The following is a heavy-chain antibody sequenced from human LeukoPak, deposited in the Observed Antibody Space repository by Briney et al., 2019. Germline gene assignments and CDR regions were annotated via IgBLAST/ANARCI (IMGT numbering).Heavy chain of an antibody. D-gene: IGHD3-10*01. V-gene: IGHV3-66*01. CDR3: AREKRSGSGRTGAFDI. CDR1: GFTFSRYS. J-gene: IGHJ3*02. Sequence: GGSLRLSCAASGFTFSRYSMNWVRQAPGKGLEWVSVIYSGGSIYYAGSVKDRFTISRDNSKNTLYLQMNSLRAEDTAVYYCAREKRSGSGRTGAFDIWGQGTMVTVSS. CDR2: IYSGGSI.